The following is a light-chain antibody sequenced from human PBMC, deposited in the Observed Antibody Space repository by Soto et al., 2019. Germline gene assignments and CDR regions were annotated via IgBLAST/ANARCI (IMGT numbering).Light chain of an antibody. CDR1: SSDVGAYKY. J-gene: IGLJ3*02. Sequence: QSALTQPPSASGSPGKSVTISCTGTSSDVGAYKYVSWYQQYPGKAPKLMIYEVTKRPSGVPDRFSGSKSGNTASLTVSGLQAEDEADYYCTSYVGNEIWGFGGGTKVTVL. CDR2: EVT. CDR3: TSYVGNEIWG. V-gene: IGLV2-8*01.